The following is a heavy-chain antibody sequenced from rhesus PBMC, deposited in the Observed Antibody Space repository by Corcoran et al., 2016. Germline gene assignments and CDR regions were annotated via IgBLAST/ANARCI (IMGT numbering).Heavy chain of an antibody. V-gene: IGHV4-169*02. Sequence: QPQLQESGPGLVKPSETLSVTCAVSGGPISSSYWSWIRQAPGTGLEWIAYIYGSGCSTNYTPSLKSRVTLSVDTSKIQLSLKLSSVTAADTAVYYCASLPGHSGYSYDYWGQEVLVTVSS. J-gene: IGHJ4*01. CDR2: IYGSGCST. CDR3: ASLPGHSGYSYDY. CDR1: GGPISSSY. D-gene: IGHD5-24*01.